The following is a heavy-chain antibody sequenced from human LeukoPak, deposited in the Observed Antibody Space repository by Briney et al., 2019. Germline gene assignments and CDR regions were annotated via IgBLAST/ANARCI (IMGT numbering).Heavy chain of an antibody. D-gene: IGHD3-22*01. Sequence: ASVKVSCKASGYTFTGYYMHWVRQAPGQGLEWMGRINPNSGGTNYAQKFQGRVTMTRDTSISTAYMELSRLRSDDTAVYYCARDIFGGDYYYDSSGSPAGWFDPWGQGTLVTVSS. V-gene: IGHV1-2*06. J-gene: IGHJ5*02. CDR3: ARDIFGGDYYYDSSGSPAGWFDP. CDR1: GYTFTGYY. CDR2: INPNSGGT.